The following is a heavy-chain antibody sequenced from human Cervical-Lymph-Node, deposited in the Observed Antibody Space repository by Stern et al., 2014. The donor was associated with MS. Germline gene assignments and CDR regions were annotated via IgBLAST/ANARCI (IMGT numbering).Heavy chain of an antibody. J-gene: IGHJ5*02. Sequence: QVQLVESGPGLVKPSGTLSLTCTVSGDSISSNYWWSWVRQPPGKGLEWIGAIYHRASTKYNPSLMSRVTMSLDRSKDQFSLELTSVTAADTAIYYCARDARGGGDCCNWFDPWGQGTLVTVSS. CDR3: ARDARGGGDCCNWFDP. V-gene: IGHV4-4*02. CDR2: IYHRAST. CDR1: GDSISSNYW. D-gene: IGHD2-21*02.